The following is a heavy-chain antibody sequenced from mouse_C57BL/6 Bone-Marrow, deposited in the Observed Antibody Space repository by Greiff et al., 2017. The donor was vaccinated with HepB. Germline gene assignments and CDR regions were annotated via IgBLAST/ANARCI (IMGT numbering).Heavy chain of an antibody. CDR3: AREGSYDGSPFAY. V-gene: IGHV1-42*01. D-gene: IGHD2-3*01. Sequence: VHVKQSGPELVKPGASVKISCKASGYSFTGYYMNWVKQSPEKSLEWIGEINPSTGGTTYNQKFKAKATLTVDKSSSTAYMQLKSLTSEDSAVYYCAREGSYDGSPFAYWGQGTLVTVSA. J-gene: IGHJ3*01. CDR2: INPSTGGT. CDR1: GYSFTGYY.